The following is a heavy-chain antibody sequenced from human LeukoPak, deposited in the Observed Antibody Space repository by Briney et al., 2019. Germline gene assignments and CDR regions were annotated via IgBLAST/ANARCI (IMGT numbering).Heavy chain of an antibody. CDR3: ARAATGSNGYYYL. CDR1: GFSSSFSDYY. Sequence: PGGSLRLSCAASGFSSSFSDYYMSWIRRAPGKGLEWVSYISGSGNTIYYADSVKGRFTISRDNAKSSLFLQMSSLRAEDTAVYYCARAATGSNGYYYLWGQGALVTVSS. D-gene: IGHD3-22*01. V-gene: IGHV3-11*04. J-gene: IGHJ5*02. CDR2: ISGSGNTI.